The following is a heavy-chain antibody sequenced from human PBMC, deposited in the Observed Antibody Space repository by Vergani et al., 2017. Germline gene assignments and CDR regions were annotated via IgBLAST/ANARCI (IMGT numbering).Heavy chain of an antibody. V-gene: IGHV3-7*03. CDR1: GFTFSSYW. CDR3: ARDGWLGAAVVDY. D-gene: IGHD3-10*01. J-gene: IGHJ4*02. CDR2: IKQDGSEK. Sequence: EVQLVESGGGLVQPGGSLRLSCAASGFTFSSYWMSWVRQAPGKGLEWVANIKQDGSEKYYVDSVKGRFTISRDNAKNSLYLQMNSLRAEDTAVYYCARDGWLGAAVVDYWGQGTLVTVSS.